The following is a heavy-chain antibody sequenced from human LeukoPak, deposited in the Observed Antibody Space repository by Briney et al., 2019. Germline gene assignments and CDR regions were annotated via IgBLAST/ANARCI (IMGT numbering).Heavy chain of an antibody. CDR1: GFTFSSYA. J-gene: IGHJ4*02. V-gene: IGHV3-30*04. Sequence: GGSLRLSCAASGFTFSSYAMHWVRQAPGEGLEWVAVISYDGSNKYYADSVKGRFTISRDNSKNTLYLQMNSLRAEDTAVYYCAREYYGSGSYSADYWGQGTLVTVSS. CDR2: ISYDGSNK. CDR3: AREYYGSGSYSADY. D-gene: IGHD3-10*01.